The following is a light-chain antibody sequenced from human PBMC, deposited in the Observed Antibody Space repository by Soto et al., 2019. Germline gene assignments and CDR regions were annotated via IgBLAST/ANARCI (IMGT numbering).Light chain of an antibody. CDR3: QQYNWPLT. V-gene: IGKV3-15*01. Sequence: EVVMTQSPAILSVSPGERATLSCRASQSVSSNLAWYQQKPGQAPRLLIYGASTRATGVPARFSGSGSGTEFALTISSLQSEDFAVYYCQQYNWPLTFGGGTKVDIK. CDR2: GAS. CDR1: QSVSSN. J-gene: IGKJ4*01.